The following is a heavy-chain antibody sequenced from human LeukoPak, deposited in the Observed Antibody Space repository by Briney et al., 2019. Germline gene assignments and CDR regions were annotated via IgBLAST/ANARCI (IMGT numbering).Heavy chain of an antibody. CDR3: ARHRDIEVVTPASMDWIDP. Sequence: PSETLSLTCTVSGGPISDYYWSWIRQPPGKGVEWIGYIYHSWSTNYTSSLKSRVTISVDTSKNQVSLKLSSVTAADTAVYYCARHRDIEVVTPASMDWIDPWGQGTLVTVSS. CDR2: IYHSWST. V-gene: IGHV4-59*08. D-gene: IGHD2-2*01. J-gene: IGHJ5*02. CDR1: GGPISDYY.